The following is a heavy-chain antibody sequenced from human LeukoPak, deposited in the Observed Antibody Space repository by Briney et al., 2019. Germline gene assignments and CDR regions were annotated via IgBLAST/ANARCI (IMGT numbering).Heavy chain of an antibody. J-gene: IGHJ4*02. D-gene: IGHD5-24*01. CDR1: GFTFNRHS. CDR2: ISGSGGST. Sequence: GGSLRLSCAASGFTFNRHSMNWVRQAPGKGLEWVSSISGSGGSTYYADSVKGRFTVSRDNSQNTLYLQMSSLRAEGRAIYYCAKSDANNDRYYFDYWGQGTLVTVSS. CDR3: AKSDANNDRYYFDY. V-gene: IGHV3-23*01.